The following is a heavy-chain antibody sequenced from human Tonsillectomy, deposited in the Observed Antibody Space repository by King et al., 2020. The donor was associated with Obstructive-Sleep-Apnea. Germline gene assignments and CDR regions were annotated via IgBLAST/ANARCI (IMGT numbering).Heavy chain of an antibody. J-gene: IGHJ4*02. CDR1: GFTFSGNS. Sequence: VQLVESGGGLVQSGGSLRLSCAASGFTFSGNSMSWVRQAPGRGLKWVSLIGGRSGNTYYADSVKVRFTISRDNSKSTVLLQMNNLRAEDSATYYCVKGGRDSDYWGQGILVTVSS. CDR3: VKGGRDSDY. CDR2: IGGRSGNT. V-gene: IGHV3-23*04. D-gene: IGHD5-18*01.